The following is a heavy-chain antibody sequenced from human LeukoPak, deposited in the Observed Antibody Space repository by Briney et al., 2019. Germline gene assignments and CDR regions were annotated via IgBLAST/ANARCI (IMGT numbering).Heavy chain of an antibody. CDR3: ARVVGARNRLDP. CDR2: IYYSGST. D-gene: IGHD1-26*01. CDR1: GGSISSYY. J-gene: IGHJ5*02. V-gene: IGHV4-59*01. Sequence: KASESLSLTCTVSGGSISSYYWSWIRQPPEKGLEWIGYIYYSGSTNYNPSLKSRVTISVDTSKNQFSLKLSSVTAADTAVYYCARVVGARNRLDPWGQGTLVTVSS.